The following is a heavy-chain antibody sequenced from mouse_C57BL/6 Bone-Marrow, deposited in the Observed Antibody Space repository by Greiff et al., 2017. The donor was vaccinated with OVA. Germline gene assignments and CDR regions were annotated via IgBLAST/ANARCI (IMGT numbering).Heavy chain of an antibody. Sequence: VQLQQPGAELVKPGASVKMSCKASGYTFTSYWITWVKQRPGQGLEWIGDIYPGSGSTNYNEKFKSKATLTVDTSSSTAYMQLSSLTSADSAVYYCARAPIYYYGSSYKWYFDVWGTGTTVTVSS. D-gene: IGHD1-1*01. J-gene: IGHJ1*03. CDR3: ARAPIYYYGSSYKWYFDV. CDR1: GYTFTSYW. CDR2: IYPGSGST. V-gene: IGHV1-55*01.